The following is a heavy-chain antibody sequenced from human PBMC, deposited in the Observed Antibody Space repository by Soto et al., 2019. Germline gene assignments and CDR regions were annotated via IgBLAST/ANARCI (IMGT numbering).Heavy chain of an antibody. CDR1: GFPFSSYA. Sequence: AESLRLACAASGFPFSSYALSWVRPAPGKGLEWVSAISGSGGSTYYADSVKGRFTISRDNSKNTLYLQMNSLRAEDTAVYYCAKAPYYDFWSGLDYWGQGTMVNVS. J-gene: IGHJ4*02. CDR2: ISGSGGST. D-gene: IGHD3-3*01. CDR3: AKAPYYDFWSGLDY. V-gene: IGHV3-23*01.